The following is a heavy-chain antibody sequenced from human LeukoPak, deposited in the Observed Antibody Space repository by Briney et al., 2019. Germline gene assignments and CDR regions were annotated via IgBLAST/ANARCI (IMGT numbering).Heavy chain of an antibody. CDR1: GYTLTELS. V-gene: IGHV1-24*01. Sequence: GASVKVSCKVSGYTLTELSMHWVRQAPGKGLEWMGGFDPEDGETIYAQTFQGRVTMTEDTSTDTAYMELSRLRSEDTAVYYCATRLGWNDSPLDYWGQGNLVTVSS. D-gene: IGHD1-1*01. CDR3: ATRLGWNDSPLDY. J-gene: IGHJ4*02. CDR2: FDPEDGET.